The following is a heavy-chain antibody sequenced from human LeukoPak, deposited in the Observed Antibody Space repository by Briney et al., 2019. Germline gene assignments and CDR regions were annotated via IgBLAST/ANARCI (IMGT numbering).Heavy chain of an antibody. Sequence: GGSLRLSCTASGFTFSAYAMMWVRQAPGKGPEGISAIRGGGGGAFYADSVKGRFTISRDNSKYKLFLQMNSLRAEDTAVYYCARDPNGDYVGAFDMWGPGTMVTVSS. CDR3: ARDPNGDYVGAFDM. D-gene: IGHD4-17*01. CDR2: IRGGGGGA. CDR1: GFTFSAYA. V-gene: IGHV3-23*01. J-gene: IGHJ3*02.